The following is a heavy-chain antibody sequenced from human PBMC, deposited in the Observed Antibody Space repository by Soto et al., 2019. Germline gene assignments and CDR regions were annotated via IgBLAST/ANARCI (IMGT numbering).Heavy chain of an antibody. CDR1: GGSISSYC. CDR2: IYYSGST. J-gene: IGHJ4*02. CDR3: ARAQIKTTVVTPYFDY. V-gene: IGHV4-59*01. D-gene: IGHD4-17*01. Sequence: PSETLSLTCTVSGGSISSYCWSWIRQPPGKGLEWIGYIYYSGSTNYNPSLKSRVTISVDTSKNQFSLKLSSVTAADTAVYYCARAQIKTTVVTPYFDYWGQGTLVTVSS.